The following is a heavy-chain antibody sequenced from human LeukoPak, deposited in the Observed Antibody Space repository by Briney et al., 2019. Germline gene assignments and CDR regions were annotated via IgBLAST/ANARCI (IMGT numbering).Heavy chain of an antibody. D-gene: IGHD6-13*01. J-gene: IGHJ4*02. V-gene: IGHV2-5*01. Sequence: SGPTLVNPIQTLTLTCTFSGFSLSTRGVGVGWIRQPPGKALEWLALIYWNDDKRYSPSLKSRLTITKDTSKNQVVLTMTNMDPVDTATYYCAHRRSIAAAEEDWGQGTLVTVSS. CDR3: AHRRSIAAAEED. CDR2: IYWNDDK. CDR1: GFSLSTRGVG.